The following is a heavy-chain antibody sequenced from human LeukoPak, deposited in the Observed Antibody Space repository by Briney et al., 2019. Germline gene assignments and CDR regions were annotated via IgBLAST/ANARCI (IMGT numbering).Heavy chain of an antibody. J-gene: IGHJ4*02. CDR1: GGSISSYY. V-gene: IGHV4-59*08. D-gene: IGHD6-13*01. CDR3: ARQGGYIAPLAL. Sequence: PSETLSLTCTVSGGSISSYYWSWIRQPPGKGLEWIGYISYSGNTNYNPSLKSRVTISVDTSKNQCSLKLSSVTAADTAVYYCARQGGYIAPLALWGQGTLVTVSS. CDR2: ISYSGNT.